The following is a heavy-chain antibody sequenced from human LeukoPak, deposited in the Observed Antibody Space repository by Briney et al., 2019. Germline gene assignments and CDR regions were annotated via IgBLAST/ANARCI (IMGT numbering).Heavy chain of an antibody. V-gene: IGHV3-21*01. CDR2: ISSSSAYI. CDR1: GFTFSTYI. CDR3: EAVLGGRDY. Sequence: GGSLRLSCAASGFTFSTYIMNWVRRAPGKGLEWLSSISSSSAYIYYADSVKGRFTISRDNAKNSLFLQMNSLRAEDTAVYYCEAVLGGRDYWGQGTLVTVSS. J-gene: IGHJ4*02. D-gene: IGHD2-15*01.